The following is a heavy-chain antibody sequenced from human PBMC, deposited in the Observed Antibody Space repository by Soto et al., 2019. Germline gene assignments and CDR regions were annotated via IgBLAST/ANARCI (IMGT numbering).Heavy chain of an antibody. CDR3: AKAYYYGSGSYYFSEAYYYYYYMDV. J-gene: IGHJ6*03. V-gene: IGHV3-23*01. CDR1: GFTFSSYA. Sequence: EVQLLESGGGLVQPGGSLRLSCAASGFTFSSYAMSWVRQAPGKGLEWVSAISGSGGSTYYADSVKGRFTISRDNSKNTLYLQMNSLRAEDTAVYYFAKAYYYGSGSYYFSEAYYYYYYMDVWGKGTTVTVSS. D-gene: IGHD3-10*01. CDR2: ISGSGGST.